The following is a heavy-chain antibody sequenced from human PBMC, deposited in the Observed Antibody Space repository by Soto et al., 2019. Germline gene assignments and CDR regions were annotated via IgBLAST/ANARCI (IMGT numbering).Heavy chain of an antibody. CDR1: GYTFTSYG. V-gene: IGHV1-18*01. J-gene: IGHJ4*02. D-gene: IGHD2-2*01. CDR3: AREYCSSTSCYGPDY. Sequence: GASVKVSCKASGYTFTSYGISWVRQAPGQGLEWMGWISAYNGNTNYAQKLQGRVTMTTDTSTSTAYMELRSLRSDDTAVYYCAREYCSSTSCYGPDYWGQGTLVTVSS. CDR2: ISAYNGNT.